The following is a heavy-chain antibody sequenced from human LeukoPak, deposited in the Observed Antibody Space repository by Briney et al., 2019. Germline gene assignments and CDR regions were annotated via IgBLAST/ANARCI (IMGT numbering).Heavy chain of an antibody. V-gene: IGHV3-23*01. CDR2: ISGTGYNT. CDR3: AKHVSGSLFYFDY. J-gene: IGHJ4*02. D-gene: IGHD3-10*01. CDR1: GFTFRNCA. Sequence: GGSLRLSCAASGFTFRNCAMIWVRRAPGKGLEWVSGISGTGYNTYYADSVKGRSTISRDNSKNTLYLQMNSLGAEDTAVYYCAKHVSGSLFYFDYWGRRTLVTVSS.